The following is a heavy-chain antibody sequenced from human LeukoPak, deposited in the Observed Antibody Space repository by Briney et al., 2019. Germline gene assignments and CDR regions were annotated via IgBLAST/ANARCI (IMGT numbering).Heavy chain of an antibody. Sequence: GGSLRLSCAASGFTFTNRWMHWVRQAPGMGLVWVSRLPPDELDIIYADSVKGRLTVSRDNSKHTVYLQINNLRAEDTAVYYCVGTIASRGSEYWGQGALVTVSS. CDR3: VGTIASRGSEY. CDR2: LPPDELDI. D-gene: IGHD6-6*01. V-gene: IGHV3-74*01. J-gene: IGHJ4*02. CDR1: GFTFTNRW.